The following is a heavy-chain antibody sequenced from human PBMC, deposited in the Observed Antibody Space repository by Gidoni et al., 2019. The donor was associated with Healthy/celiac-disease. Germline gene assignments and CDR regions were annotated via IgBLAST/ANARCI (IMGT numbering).Heavy chain of an antibody. J-gene: IGHJ5*02. D-gene: IGHD3-9*01. CDR3: ARGPLRYFDWLSPNWFDP. CDR2: INHSGST. V-gene: IGHV4-34*01. Sequence: QVQLQQWCAGLLKPSETLSLTCAVYAWSFSGYYWRWIRQPPGKGLEWIGEINHSGSTNYNPSLKRRVTISVDTSKNQFSLKLSSVTAADTAVYYCARGPLRYFDWLSPNWFDPWGQGTLVTVSS. CDR1: AWSFSGYY.